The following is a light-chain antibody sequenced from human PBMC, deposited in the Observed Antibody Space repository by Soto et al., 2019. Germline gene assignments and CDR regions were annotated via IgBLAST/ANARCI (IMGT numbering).Light chain of an antibody. CDR1: SSNIGSNT. CDR2: SNN. V-gene: IGLV1-44*01. J-gene: IGLJ3*02. CDR3: SSYARNRGIL. Sequence: QSVLTQPPSASGTPGQRVTISCSGSSSNIGSNTVNWYQQLPGTAPKLLIYSNNQRPSGVPDRFSGSKSGTSASLAISGLQSEDEADYYCSSYARNRGILFGGGTQLTVL.